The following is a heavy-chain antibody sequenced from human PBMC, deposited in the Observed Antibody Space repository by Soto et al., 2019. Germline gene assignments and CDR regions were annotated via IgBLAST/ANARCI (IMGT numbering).Heavy chain of an antibody. Sequence: SVKVSCKVTGGTHSSYAITWVRQAPGQGLEWMGGIIPIFGTRDYAQKFQGRVTITADPSTSTAYLELSGLTSDDTAMYYCARDGSDYSTSGHYDPWGQGTLVTVSS. CDR2: IIPIFGTR. J-gene: IGHJ5*02. CDR1: GGTHSSYA. D-gene: IGHD3-22*01. V-gene: IGHV1-69*13. CDR3: ARDGSDYSTSGHYDP.